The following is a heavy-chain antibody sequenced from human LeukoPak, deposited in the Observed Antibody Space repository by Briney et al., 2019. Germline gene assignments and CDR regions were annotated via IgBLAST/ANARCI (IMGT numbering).Heavy chain of an antibody. V-gene: IGHV1-8*03. Sequence: ASVKVSCKASGYTFTSYDINWVRQATGQGLEWMGWMNPNSGNTGYAQKFQGRVTITRNTSISTAYMELSSLRSEDTAVYYCAREVGITIFGVGIWAFDYWGQGTLVTVSS. CDR1: GYTFTSYD. CDR2: MNPNSGNT. D-gene: IGHD3-3*01. CDR3: AREVGITIFGVGIWAFDY. J-gene: IGHJ4*02.